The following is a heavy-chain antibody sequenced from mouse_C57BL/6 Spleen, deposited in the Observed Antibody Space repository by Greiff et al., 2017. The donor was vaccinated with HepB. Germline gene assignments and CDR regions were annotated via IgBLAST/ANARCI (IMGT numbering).Heavy chain of an antibody. CDR1: GYTFTSYW. Sequence: VQLQQPGAELVKPGASVKMSCKASGYTFTSYWITWVKQRPGQGLEWIGDIYPGSGSTNYNEKFKSKATLTVDTSSSTAYMQLSSLTSEDSAVSYCARKARRYSNSLFDYWGQGTTLTVSS. CDR2: IYPGSGST. CDR3: ARKARRYSNSLFDY. J-gene: IGHJ2*01. D-gene: IGHD2-5*01. V-gene: IGHV1-55*01.